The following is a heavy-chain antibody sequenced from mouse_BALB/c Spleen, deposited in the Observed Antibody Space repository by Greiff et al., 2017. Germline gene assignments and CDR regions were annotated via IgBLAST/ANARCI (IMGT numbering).Heavy chain of an antibody. CDR1: GYTFTSYT. CDR2: INPSSGYT. Sequence: QVQLQQPGAELVKPGASVKMSCKASGYTFTSYTMHWVKQRPGQGLEWIGYINPSSGYTEYNQKFKDKTTLTADKSSSTAYMQLSSLTSEDSAVYYCARGEYWYFDVWGAGTTVTVSS. V-gene: IGHV1-4*02. J-gene: IGHJ1*01. CDR3: ARGEYWYFDV.